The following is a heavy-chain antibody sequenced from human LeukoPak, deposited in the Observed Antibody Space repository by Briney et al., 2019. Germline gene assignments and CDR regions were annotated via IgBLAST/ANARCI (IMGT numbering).Heavy chain of an antibody. Sequence: PSQTLSLTCSVSGGSISSDNYYWSWIRQPAGKGLEWIGRVYTSGSTIYNPSPKSRVSISVDTSKNQFSLKLSSVTAADTAVYYCTREVSTSRVVPPYYYYYYMDVWGKGTTVTVSS. CDR2: VYTSGST. J-gene: IGHJ6*03. CDR3: TREVSTSRVVPPYYYYYYMDV. V-gene: IGHV4-61*02. CDR1: GGSISSDNYY. D-gene: IGHD2-2*01.